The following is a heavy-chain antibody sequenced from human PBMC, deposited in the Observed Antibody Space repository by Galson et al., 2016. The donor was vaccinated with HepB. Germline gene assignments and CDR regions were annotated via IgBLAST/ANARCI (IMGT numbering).Heavy chain of an antibody. J-gene: IGHJ4*02. D-gene: IGHD3-10*01. V-gene: IGHV3-23*01. CDR3: AHSNLGAGF. Sequence: GLEWVSGISGSGTNTYYADSVKGRFTISRDNSKKTLYLQMNSLRAVDTATYYCAHSNLGAGFWGQGTLVTVSS. CDR2: ISGSGTNT.